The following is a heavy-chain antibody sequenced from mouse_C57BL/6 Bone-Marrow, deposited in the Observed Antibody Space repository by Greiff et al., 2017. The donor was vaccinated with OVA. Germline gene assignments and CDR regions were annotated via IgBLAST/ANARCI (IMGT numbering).Heavy chain of an antibody. CDR2: IRLKSDNYAT. V-gene: IGHV6-3*01. Sequence: VKLMESGGGLVQPGGSMKLSCVASGFTFSNYWMNWVRQSPEKGLEWVAQIRLKSDNYATHYAESVKGRFTISRDDSKSSVYLQMNNLRAEDTGIYYCTRLSWFAYWGQGTLVTVSA. CDR1: GFTFSNYW. D-gene: IGHD2-4*01. CDR3: TRLSWFAY. J-gene: IGHJ3*01.